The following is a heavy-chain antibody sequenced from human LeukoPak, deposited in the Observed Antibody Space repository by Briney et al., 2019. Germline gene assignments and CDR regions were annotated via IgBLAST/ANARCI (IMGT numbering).Heavy chain of an antibody. CDR1: GYTFTSYY. CDR2: INPSGCST. CDR3: ARDPASYYDSSGYPWYFDY. Sequence: ASVKVSCKASGYTFTSYYMHWVRQAPGQGLEWMGIINPSGCSTSYAQKFQGRVTMTRDTSTSTVYMELSSLRSEDTAVYYCARDPASYYDSSGYPWYFDYWGQGTLVIVTA. D-gene: IGHD3-22*01. V-gene: IGHV1-46*01. J-gene: IGHJ4*02.